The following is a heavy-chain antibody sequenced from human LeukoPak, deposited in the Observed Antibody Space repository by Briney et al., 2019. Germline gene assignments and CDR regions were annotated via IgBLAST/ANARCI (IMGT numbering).Heavy chain of an antibody. CDR2: IRYDGSNK. V-gene: IGHV3-30*02. Sequence: GGSLRLSCAASGFTFSSYGMHWVRQAPGKGLEWVAFIRYDGSNKYYADSVKGRFTISRDNSKNTLYLQMNSLRAEDTAVYYCAKPTSGYSSSWNAFDLWGQGTMVTVSS. CDR3: AKPTSGYSSSWNAFDL. CDR1: GFTFSSYG. J-gene: IGHJ3*01. D-gene: IGHD6-13*01.